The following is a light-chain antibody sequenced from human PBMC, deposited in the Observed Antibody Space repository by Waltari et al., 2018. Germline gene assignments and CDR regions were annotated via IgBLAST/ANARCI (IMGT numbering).Light chain of an antibody. CDR2: DAS. CDR1: QSISSW. CDR3: QHYASALT. J-gene: IGKJ4*01. Sequence: DIQMTQSPSTLSASVGDRVTITCRASQSISSWLAWYQQKPGRAPKPLIYDASTLDSGVPSRFSGSGSGTEFTLTISSLQPDDFATYYCQHYASALTFGGGTKVEVK. V-gene: IGKV1-5*03.